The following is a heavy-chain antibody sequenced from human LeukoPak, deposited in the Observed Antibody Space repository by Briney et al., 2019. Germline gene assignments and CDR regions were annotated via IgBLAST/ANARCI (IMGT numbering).Heavy chain of an antibody. V-gene: IGHV3-66*01. CDR3: ARVQSLDHYYYYGMDV. CDR1: GFTFSSYS. Sequence: PGGSLRLSCAASGFTFSSYSMNWVRQAPGKGLEWVSVIYSGGSTYYADSVKGRFTISRDNSKNTLYLQMNSLRAEDTAVYYCARVQSLDHYYYYGMDVWGQGTTVTVSS. CDR2: IYSGGST. J-gene: IGHJ6*02. D-gene: IGHD5-24*01.